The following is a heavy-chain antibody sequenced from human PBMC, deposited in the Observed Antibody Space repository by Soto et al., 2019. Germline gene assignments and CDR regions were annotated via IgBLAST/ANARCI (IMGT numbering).Heavy chain of an antibody. Sequence: QLQLQESGPGLVKPSETLSLTCTVSGGSISSNSYYWGWIRQPPGKGLEWIGNVYYSGSTYYNPSITSRVTISVDTSKNQFSLKLSSVTAADTAVYYCVRHVFYDGEGDSWGQGTLVTVSS. CDR1: GGSISSNSYY. J-gene: IGHJ4*02. D-gene: IGHD3-22*01. CDR3: VRHVFYDGEGDS. CDR2: VYYSGST. V-gene: IGHV4-39*01.